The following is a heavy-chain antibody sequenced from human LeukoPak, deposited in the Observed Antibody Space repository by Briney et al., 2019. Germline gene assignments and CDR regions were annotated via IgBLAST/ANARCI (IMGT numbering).Heavy chain of an antibody. J-gene: IGHJ4*02. CDR3: ARDYWFGELLSNFDY. CDR1: GYTFTGYY. V-gene: IGHV1-2*02. Sequence: ASVKVSCKASGYTFTGYYIHCVRHAPGQGLEWMGWINPNSGGTNYAQKFQGKVTITRDTSISTAYIEMSRLRSDDTSVYYSARDYWFGELLSNFDYWGQGTLVTVSS. D-gene: IGHD3-10*01. CDR2: INPNSGGT.